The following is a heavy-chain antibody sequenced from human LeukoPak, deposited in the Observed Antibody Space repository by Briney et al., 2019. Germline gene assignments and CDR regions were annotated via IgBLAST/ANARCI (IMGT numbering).Heavy chain of an antibody. CDR3: ARGGPSRGYYFDY. Sequence: PGGSLRLSCAASGFTFSSYAMHWVRQAPGKGLEWVAVISYDGSNKYYADSVKGRFTISRDNSKNTLYLQMNSLRAEDTAVYYCARGGPSRGYYFDYWGQGTLVTVSS. CDR2: ISYDGSNK. D-gene: IGHD2-15*01. J-gene: IGHJ4*02. V-gene: IGHV3-30-3*01. CDR1: GFTFSSYA.